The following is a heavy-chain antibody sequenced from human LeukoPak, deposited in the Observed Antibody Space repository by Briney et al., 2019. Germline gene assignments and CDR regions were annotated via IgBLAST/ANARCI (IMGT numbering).Heavy chain of an antibody. J-gene: IGHJ4*02. CDR3: ARAMATDPFDY. CDR1: GGTFSSYA. CDR2: IIPILGIA. D-gene: IGHD5-12*01. V-gene: IGHV1-69*04. Sequence: SVKVSCKASGGTFSSYAISWVRQAPGQGLEWMGRIIPILGIANYAQKFQGRVTITADKSTSTAYMELSSLRSEDTAVYYCARAMATDPFDYWGQGTLVTVSS.